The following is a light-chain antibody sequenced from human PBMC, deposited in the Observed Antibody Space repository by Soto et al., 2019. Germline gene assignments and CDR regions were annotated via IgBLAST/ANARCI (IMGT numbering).Light chain of an antibody. V-gene: IGKV1-5*01. CDR2: DVS. CDR3: QHQGT. CDR1: QSVSSW. Sequence: DIQMTQSPSTLSASVGGRVTITCRASQSVSSWLAWYQQKPGKAPKLLIYDVSSLESGVPSRFSGSGSGTDFTLTISSLQPEDFATYYCQHQGTFGQGTKVDIK. J-gene: IGKJ1*01.